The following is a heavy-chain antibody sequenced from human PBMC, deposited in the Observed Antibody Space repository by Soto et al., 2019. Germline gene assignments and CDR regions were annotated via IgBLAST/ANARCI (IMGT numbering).Heavy chain of an antibody. V-gene: IGHV3-23*01. CDR1: GFTFSSYV. J-gene: IGHJ6*03. Sequence: EVQVLESGGGLVQPGGSLRLSCAASGFTFSSYVMSWVRQAPGKGLEWVSSISGGGGSTFYADSVKGRLTISRDNSKNTLYLQRNSLRAEDTDVYYCAKGVIFSGYYYYYMDVWGKGTTVTVSS. CDR2: ISGGGGST. CDR3: AKGVIFSGYYYYYMDV. D-gene: IGHD2-21*01.